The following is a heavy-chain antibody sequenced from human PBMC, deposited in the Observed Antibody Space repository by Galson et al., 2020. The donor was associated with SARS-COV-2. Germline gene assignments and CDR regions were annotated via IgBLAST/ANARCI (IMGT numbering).Heavy chain of an antibody. CDR3: ARGASIAVAEDYFDY. CDR2: IYYSGST. CDR1: GGSISSYY. D-gene: IGHD6-19*01. V-gene: IGHV4-59*01. Sequence: ETSETLSLTCTVSGGSISSYYWSWIRQPPGKGLEWIGYIYYSGSTNYNPSLKSRVTISVDTSKNQFSLKLSSVTAADTAVYYCARGASIAVAEDYFDYWGQGTLVTVSS. J-gene: IGHJ4*02.